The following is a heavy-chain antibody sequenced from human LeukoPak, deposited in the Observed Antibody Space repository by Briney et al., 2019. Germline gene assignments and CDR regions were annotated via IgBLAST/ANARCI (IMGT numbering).Heavy chain of an antibody. CDR2: LYSGGST. V-gene: IGHV3-53*01. CDR3: ARDRITMVRGAIDAFDI. J-gene: IGHJ3*02. Sequence: GGSLRISCAASGFTVSSNYMSWVRQAPGKGLEWVSVLYSGGSTYYADSVKGRFTISRDNSKNTLYLQMNSLRAEDTAVYYCARDRITMVRGAIDAFDIWGQGTMVTVSS. D-gene: IGHD3-10*01. CDR1: GFTVSSNY.